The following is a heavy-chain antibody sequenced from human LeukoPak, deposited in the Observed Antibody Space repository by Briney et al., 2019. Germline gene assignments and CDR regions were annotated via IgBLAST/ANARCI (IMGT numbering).Heavy chain of an antibody. CDR1: GYSFTSYW. D-gene: IGHD2-2*01. J-gene: IGHJ4*02. V-gene: IGHV5-10-1*01. CDR3: ARHSLDCSSTSCYAYY. CDR2: IDPSDSYT. Sequence: GESLQISCQGSGYSFTSYWISWVRQMPGKGLEWMGRIDPSDSYTNYSPSFQGHVTISADKSISTAYLQWSSLKASGTAMYYCARHSLDCSSTSCYAYYWGQGTLVTVSS.